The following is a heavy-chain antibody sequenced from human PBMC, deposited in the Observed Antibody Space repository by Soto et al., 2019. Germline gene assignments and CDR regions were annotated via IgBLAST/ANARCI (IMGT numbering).Heavy chain of an antibody. V-gene: IGHV3-30*03. D-gene: IGHD6-19*01. CDR1: GFAFTNYG. J-gene: IGHJ4*02. CDR2: ISNDGSKK. Sequence: QVQVVESGGGVVQPGTSLRLSCAASGFAFTNYGIHWVRQAPGKGLEWVAHISNDGSKKFYGDSVKGRFTISRDNSENTVYLQMTSLRPDDTAVFYCARDVAMPTGLGLGYLGQGTLVTVSS. CDR3: ARDVAMPTGLGLGY.